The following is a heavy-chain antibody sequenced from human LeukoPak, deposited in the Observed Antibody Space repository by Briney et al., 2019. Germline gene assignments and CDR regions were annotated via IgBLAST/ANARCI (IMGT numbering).Heavy chain of an antibody. CDR1: GYTFTNYY. Sequence: GASVKVSCKASGYTFTNYYMHWVRQAPGQGLEWMGIINPNGGSTSYAQKFQGRVTMTRDMSTSTVYMELTSLRSEDTAVYYCARDEGESGSYLGAIVDPWGQGTLVTVSS. CDR2: INPNGGST. J-gene: IGHJ5*02. CDR3: ARDEGESGSYLGAIVDP. V-gene: IGHV1-46*01. D-gene: IGHD1-26*01.